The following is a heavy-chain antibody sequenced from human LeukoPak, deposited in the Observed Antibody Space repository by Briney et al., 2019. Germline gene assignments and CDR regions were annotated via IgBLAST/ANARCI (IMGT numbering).Heavy chain of an antibody. CDR1: GYTFTGYY. Sequence: GASVKVSCKASGYTFTGYYMHWVRQAPGQGLEWMGWINPNSGGTNYAQKFQGRVTMTRDTSISTAYMELSRLRSDNTAVYYCARARLRYFDWLLYYWGQGTLVTVSS. D-gene: IGHD3-9*01. CDR2: INPNSGGT. J-gene: IGHJ4*02. V-gene: IGHV1-2*02. CDR3: ARARLRYFDWLLYY.